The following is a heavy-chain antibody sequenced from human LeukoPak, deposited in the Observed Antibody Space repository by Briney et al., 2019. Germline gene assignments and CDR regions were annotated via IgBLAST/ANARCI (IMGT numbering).Heavy chain of an antibody. CDR2: IYRVVSHS. V-gene: IGHV5-51*01. Sequence: GESLKISCYASGYFFTSYWIACVRQMAGKDLEWMGIIYRVVSHSTYSPSFQRQLTISAVRSINTAYLQWSSLTASDTAMYYCARAVSTVTKIWLDPWGQGTLVTVSS. J-gene: IGHJ5*02. D-gene: IGHD4-17*01. CDR3: ARAVSTVTKIWLDP. CDR1: GYFFTSYW.